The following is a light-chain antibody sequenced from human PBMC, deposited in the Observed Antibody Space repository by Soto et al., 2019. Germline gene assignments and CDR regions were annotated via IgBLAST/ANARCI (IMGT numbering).Light chain of an antibody. CDR3: QQTYNTPWT. CDR1: QNIMNF. J-gene: IGKJ1*01. V-gene: IGKV1-39*01. Sequence: DIQMTQSPSSVSASVGDRVTIACRASQNIMNFLNWYQQKPGEAPKLLIYAASTLQSGVPSRFSGSGSGTDLTLTITSLQPEDVATYFCQQTYNTPWTFGPGTKVEIK. CDR2: AAS.